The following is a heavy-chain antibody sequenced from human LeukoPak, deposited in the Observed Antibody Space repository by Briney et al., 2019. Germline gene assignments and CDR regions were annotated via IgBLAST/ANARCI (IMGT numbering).Heavy chain of an antibody. CDR2: ISAYNGNT. J-gene: IGHJ5*02. D-gene: IGHD6-25*01. CDR3: ARDPKNSGWFDP. CDR1: GYTFASYG. V-gene: IGHV1-18*01. Sequence: EASGKVSCKASGYTFASYGISWVRQAPGQGLEWMGWISAYNGNTNYAQKLQGRVTMTTDTSTSTAYMELRSLRSDGTAVYYCARDPKNSGWFDPWGQGTLVTVSS.